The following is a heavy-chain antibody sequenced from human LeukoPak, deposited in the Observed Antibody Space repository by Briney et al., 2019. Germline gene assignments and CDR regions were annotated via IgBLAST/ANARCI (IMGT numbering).Heavy chain of an antibody. CDR2: IYTSGST. CDR1: GGSISSGSYY. CDR3: ARGKRYYYDSSGYYLAPHFDY. Sequence: SETLSLTCTVSGGSISSGSYYWSWIRQPAGKGLERIGRIYTSGSTNYNPSLKSRVTISVDTSKNQFSLKLSSVTAADTAVYYCARGKRYYYDSSGYYLAPHFDYWGQGTLATVSS. V-gene: IGHV4-61*02. D-gene: IGHD3-22*01. J-gene: IGHJ4*02.